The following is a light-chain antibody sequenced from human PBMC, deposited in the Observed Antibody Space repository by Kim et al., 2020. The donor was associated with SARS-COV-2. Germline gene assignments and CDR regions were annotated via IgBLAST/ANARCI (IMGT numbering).Light chain of an antibody. CDR2: QDS. Sequence: YELTQPPSVSVSPGQTASITCSGDKLGDKYACWYQQKPGQSPVLVINQDSKRPSGIPERFSGSNSGNTATLTISGTQSMDEADYYCQAWDSSTAPVFGG. CDR3: QAWDSSTAPV. CDR1: KLGDKY. V-gene: IGLV3-1*01. J-gene: IGLJ3*02.